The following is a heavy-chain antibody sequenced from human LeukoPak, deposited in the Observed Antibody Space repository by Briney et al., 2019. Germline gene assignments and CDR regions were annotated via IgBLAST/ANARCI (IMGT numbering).Heavy chain of an antibody. CDR1: GFTFSSYG. D-gene: IGHD6-19*01. CDR2: ISYDGSNK. CDR3: AAGAVAGIQFL. J-gene: IGHJ4*02. Sequence: GGSLRLSCAASGFTFSSYGMHWVRQAPGKGPEWVAVISYDGSNKYYADSVKGRFTISRDNSKNTLYLQMNSLRAEDTAVYYCAAGAVAGIQFLWGQGTLVTVSS. V-gene: IGHV3-30*03.